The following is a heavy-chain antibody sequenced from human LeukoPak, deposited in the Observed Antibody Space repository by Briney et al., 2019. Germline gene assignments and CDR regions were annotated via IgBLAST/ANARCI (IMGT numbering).Heavy chain of an antibody. J-gene: IGHJ5*02. CDR1: GGSISSGSYY. CDR3: ARARPVQFLEWTGGWFDP. D-gene: IGHD3-3*01. Sequence: SQTLSLTCTVSGGSISSGSYYWSWIRQPAGKGLEWIGRIYTSGSTNYNPSLKSRVTISVDTSKNQFSLKLSSVTAADTAVYYCARARPVQFLEWTGGWFDPWGQGTLVTVSS. V-gene: IGHV4-61*02. CDR2: IYTSGST.